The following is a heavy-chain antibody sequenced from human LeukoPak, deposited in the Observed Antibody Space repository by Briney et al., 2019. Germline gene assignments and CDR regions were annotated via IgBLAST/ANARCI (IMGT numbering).Heavy chain of an antibody. J-gene: IGHJ6*02. CDR1: GYTLTELS. CDR3: ATGIHCSGGSCQTDYYYYGMDV. D-gene: IGHD2-15*01. V-gene: IGHV1-24*01. Sequence: ASVKVSCKVSGYTLTELSVHWVRQAPGKGLEWMGGFDPEDGETIYAQKFQGRVTMTEDTSTDTAYMELSSLRSEDTAVYYCATGIHCSGGSCQTDYYYYGMDVWGQGTTVTVSS. CDR2: FDPEDGET.